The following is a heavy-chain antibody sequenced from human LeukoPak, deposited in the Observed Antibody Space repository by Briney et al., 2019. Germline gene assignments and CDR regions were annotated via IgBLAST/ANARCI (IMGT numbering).Heavy chain of an antibody. D-gene: IGHD3-10*01. CDR1: GYTFTSYY. Sequence: ASVKVSCKASGYTFTSYYMHWVRQAPGQGLEWMGIINPSGGSTSYAQKFQGRVTMTRNTSISTAYMELSSLRSEDTAVYYCARGNFGLRWFDPWGQGTLVTVSS. V-gene: IGHV1-46*01. CDR3: ARGNFGLRWFDP. J-gene: IGHJ5*02. CDR2: INPSGGST.